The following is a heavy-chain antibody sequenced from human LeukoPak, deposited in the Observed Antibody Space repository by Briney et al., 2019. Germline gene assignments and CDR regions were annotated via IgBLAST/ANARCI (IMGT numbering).Heavy chain of an antibody. CDR2: ISYDGSNK. D-gene: IGHD2-21*02. V-gene: IGHV3-30-3*01. J-gene: IGHJ6*02. CDR3: ARAGYCGGDCYHYYYGMDV. Sequence: GGSLRLSCAASGFTFSSYAMTWVRQAPGKGLEWVAVISYDGSNKYDADSVKGRFTISRDNSKNTLYLQMNSLRAEDTAVYYCARAGYCGGDCYHYYYGMDVWGQGTTVTVSS. CDR1: GFTFSSYA.